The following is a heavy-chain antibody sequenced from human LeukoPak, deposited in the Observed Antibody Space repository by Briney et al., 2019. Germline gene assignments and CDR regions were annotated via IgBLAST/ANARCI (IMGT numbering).Heavy chain of an antibody. Sequence: PSQTLSLTCTVSGGSISSGDYYWSWIRQPPGKGLEWIGYIYNSGSTYYNPSLKSRVTISVDTSKNQFSLKLNSVTAADTAVYSCARSDSSGYYFGYWGQGTLVTVSS. D-gene: IGHD3-22*01. CDR2: IYNSGST. CDR3: ARSDSSGYYFGY. J-gene: IGHJ4*02. CDR1: GGSISSGDYY. V-gene: IGHV4-30-4*01.